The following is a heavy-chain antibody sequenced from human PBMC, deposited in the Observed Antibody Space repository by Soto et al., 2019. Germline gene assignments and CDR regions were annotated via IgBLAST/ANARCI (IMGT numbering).Heavy chain of an antibody. J-gene: IGHJ5*02. CDR1: GFTSDDYA. CDR2: ISWNSGSI. Sequence: EVQLVESGGGLVQPGRSLRLSCAASGFTSDDYAMHWVRQAPGKGLEWVSGISWNSGSIGYADSVKGRFTISRDNAKNSLYLQMNSQRAEDTALYYCAKARGQQLDGDNWFDPWGQGTLVTVSS. V-gene: IGHV3-9*02. CDR3: AKARGQQLDGDNWFDP. D-gene: IGHD6-13*01.